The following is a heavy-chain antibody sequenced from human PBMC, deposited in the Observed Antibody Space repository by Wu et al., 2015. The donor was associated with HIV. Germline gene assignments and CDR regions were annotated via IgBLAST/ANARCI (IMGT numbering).Heavy chain of an antibody. D-gene: IGHD6-13*01. J-gene: IGHJ4*03. Sequence: QVQLVQSGAEVKKPGASVRVSCKASGYTFTAYYMHWVRQAPGQGLEWMGWINPNSGGTNYAQKFQGRVTMTRDTSISTAYMELSRLRSDDTAVYYCARVLAAAGSSPVYYFDYWADGNLVTVSS. V-gene: IGHV1-2*02. CDR3: ARVLAAAGSSPVYYFDY. CDR1: GYTFTAYY. CDR2: INPNSGGT.